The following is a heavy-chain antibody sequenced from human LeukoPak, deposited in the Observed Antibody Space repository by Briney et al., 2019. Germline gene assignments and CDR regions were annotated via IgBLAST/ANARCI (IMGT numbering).Heavy chain of an antibody. CDR3: ARDGGYDFWSGYYPDY. J-gene: IGHJ4*02. CDR2: IYYSGST. V-gene: IGHV4-61*01. D-gene: IGHD3-3*01. CDR1: GYSISSGYY. Sequence: PSETLSLTCTVSGYSISSGYYWGWIRQPPGKGLEWIGYIYYSGSTNYNPSLKSRVTISVDTSKNQFSLKLSSVTAADTAVYYCARDGGYDFWSGYYPDYWGQGTLVTVSS.